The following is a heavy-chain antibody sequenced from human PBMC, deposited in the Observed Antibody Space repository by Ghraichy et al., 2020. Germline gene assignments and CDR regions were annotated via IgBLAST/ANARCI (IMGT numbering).Heavy chain of an antibody. CDR3: ASGEYCNGGNCHFDFEA. CDR1: GGNFNSDV. D-gene: IGHD2-15*01. V-gene: IGHV1-69*06. CDR2: IIPMFDTA. J-gene: IGHJ4*02. Sequence: SVKVSCKVSGGNFNSDVVSWVRQAPGQGLEWIGGIIPMFDTAYYAQKFLGKVTITADISTSTAYMELSSLRSADTAVYYCASGEYCNGGNCHFDFEAWGQGTLVTVSS.